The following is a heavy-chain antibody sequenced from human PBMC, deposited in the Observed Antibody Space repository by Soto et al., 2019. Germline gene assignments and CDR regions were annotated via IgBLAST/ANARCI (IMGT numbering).Heavy chain of an antibody. V-gene: IGHV3-72*01. J-gene: IGHJ4*01. Sequence: EVQLVESGGGLVQPGGSQRLSCAASGFTFSDHYMDWVRQAPGKGLEWVGRIRNKANSNTTDYAASVKGRFTISRDDSKDSLYLQMNSLKTEDTGIYYCARDSGKGAYFDYWGHGTLATVSS. CDR3: ARDSGKGAYFDY. CDR1: GFTFSDHY. CDR2: IRNKANSNTT. D-gene: IGHD1-26*01.